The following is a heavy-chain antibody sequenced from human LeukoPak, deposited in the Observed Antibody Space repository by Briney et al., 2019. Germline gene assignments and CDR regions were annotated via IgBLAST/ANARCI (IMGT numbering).Heavy chain of an antibody. Sequence: PSETLSLTCSTSGGSISSSSYYWGWIRQPPGKGLEWIVSIYYSGITYYNPSLKSRVTISVDTSKNQFSLKLSSVTAADTTVYYCARGDYYDSSGYYPPDYWGQGTQVTVSS. J-gene: IGHJ4*02. D-gene: IGHD3-22*01. CDR2: IYYSGIT. V-gene: IGHV4-39*07. CDR3: ARGDYYDSSGYYPPDY. CDR1: GGSISSSSYY.